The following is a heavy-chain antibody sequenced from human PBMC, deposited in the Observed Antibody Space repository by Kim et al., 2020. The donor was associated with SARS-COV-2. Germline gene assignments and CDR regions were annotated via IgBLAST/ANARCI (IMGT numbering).Heavy chain of an antibody. CDR2: ISSSSSYI. CDR3: ARESGLGYGGNSASHY. J-gene: IGHJ4*02. V-gene: IGHV3-21*01. CDR1: GFTFSSYS. D-gene: IGHD4-17*01. Sequence: GGSLRLSCAASGFTFSSYSMNWVRQAPGKGLEWVSSISSSSSYIYYADSVKGRFTISRDNAKNSLYLQMNSLRAEDTAVYYCARESGLGYGGNSASHYWGQGTLVTVSS.